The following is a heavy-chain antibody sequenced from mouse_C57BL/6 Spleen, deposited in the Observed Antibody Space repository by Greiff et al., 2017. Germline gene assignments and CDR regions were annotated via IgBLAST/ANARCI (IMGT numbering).Heavy chain of an antibody. D-gene: IGHD4-1*01. Sequence: ESGPGLVKPSQSLSLTCSVTGYSITSGYYWNWIRHFPGNKLEWMGYISYDGSNNYNPYLKNRISITRDTAKNQFFLKLNSVTTEDTATYYCASGSWDSYYFDYWGQGTTLTVSS. CDR2: ISYDGSN. J-gene: IGHJ2*01. V-gene: IGHV3-6*01. CDR3: ASGSWDSYYFDY. CDR1: GYSITSGYY.